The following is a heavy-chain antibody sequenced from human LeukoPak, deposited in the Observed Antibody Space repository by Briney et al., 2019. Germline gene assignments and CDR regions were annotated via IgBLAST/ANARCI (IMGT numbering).Heavy chain of an antibody. CDR3: ARASEKGKRGIAAAGTLDY. CDR2: IKQDGSEK. V-gene: IGHV3-7*01. Sequence: PGGSLRLSCAASGFTFSSYWMSWVRQAPGKGLEWVANIKQDGSEKYYVDSVKGRFTISRDNAKNSLYLQMNSLRAEDTAVYYCARASEKGKRGIAAAGTLDYWGQGTLVTVSS. J-gene: IGHJ4*02. D-gene: IGHD6-13*01. CDR1: GFTFSSYW.